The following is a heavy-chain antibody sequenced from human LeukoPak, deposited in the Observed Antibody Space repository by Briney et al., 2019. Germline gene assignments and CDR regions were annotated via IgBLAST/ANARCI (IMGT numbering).Heavy chain of an antibody. CDR1: GFTFSNYA. J-gene: IGHJ3*02. CDR3: AKDMGELTSPGVAFDI. D-gene: IGHD1-26*01. CDR2: ISWNSGSI. V-gene: IGHV3-9*03. Sequence: PGGSLRLSCAASGFTFSNYAMSWVRQAPGKGLEWVSGISWNSGSIGYADSVKGRFTISRDNAKNSLYLQMNSLRAEDMALYYCAKDMGELTSPGVAFDIWGQGTMVTASS.